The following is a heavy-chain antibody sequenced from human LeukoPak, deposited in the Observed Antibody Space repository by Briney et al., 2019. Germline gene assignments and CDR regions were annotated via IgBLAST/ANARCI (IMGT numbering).Heavy chain of an antibody. CDR2: MYPGDSDT. Sequence: GEFLKISCKGFGYTFSNHWIAWLRQMPGKGLEWMGIMYPGDSDTRYSPSFQGQVTFSVDKSIATAYLEWSSLKASDTALYYCARRGVLDGLDVWGQGTTVTVSS. D-gene: IGHD3-3*01. J-gene: IGHJ6*02. CDR1: GYTFSNHW. CDR3: ARRGVLDGLDV. V-gene: IGHV5-51*01.